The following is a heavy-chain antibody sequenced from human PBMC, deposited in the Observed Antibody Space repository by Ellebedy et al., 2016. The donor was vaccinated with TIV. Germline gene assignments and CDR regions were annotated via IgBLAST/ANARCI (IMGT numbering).Heavy chain of an antibody. CDR3: ARVFYYDTAGLPRYSYMDV. V-gene: IGHV1-69*06. D-gene: IGHD3-22*01. CDR1: GDIFKRYG. CDR2: IIPTFGTV. J-gene: IGHJ6*04. Sequence: ASVKVSXKASGDIFKRYGINWVRQAPGQGPEWMGGIIPTFGTVKYAQKFEGRVTITADTLTTTAYMEMTRLRSDDAAVYYCARVFYYDTAGLPRYSYMDVWGKGTTVIVSS.